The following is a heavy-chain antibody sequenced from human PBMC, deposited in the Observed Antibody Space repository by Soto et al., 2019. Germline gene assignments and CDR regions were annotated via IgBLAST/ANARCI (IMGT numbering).Heavy chain of an antibody. CDR3: ARHLGGYYGMDV. V-gene: IGHV5-10-1*01. CDR1: GYSFTIYW. J-gene: IGHJ6*02. D-gene: IGHD3-16*01. Sequence: PGESLKISCKGSGYSFTIYWISWVRQMPGKGLEWMGRIDPSDSYTNYSPSFQGHVTISADKSISTAYLQWSSLKASDTAMYYCARHLGGYYGMDVWGQGTTVTVSS. CDR2: IDPSDSYT.